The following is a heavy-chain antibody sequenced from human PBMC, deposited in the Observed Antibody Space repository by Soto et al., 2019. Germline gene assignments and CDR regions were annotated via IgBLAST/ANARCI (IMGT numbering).Heavy chain of an antibody. J-gene: IGHJ6*02. CDR3: ARDHKGGYYYYGMDV. CDR1: GFTFSSYE. Sequence: PGGSLRLSCAASGFTFSSYEMNWVRQAPGKGLEWVSYISSSGSTIYYADSVKGRFTISRDNAKNSLYLQMNSLRAEDTAVYYCARDHKGGYYYYGMDVRGQGTTVTVSS. V-gene: IGHV3-48*03. CDR2: ISSSGSTI.